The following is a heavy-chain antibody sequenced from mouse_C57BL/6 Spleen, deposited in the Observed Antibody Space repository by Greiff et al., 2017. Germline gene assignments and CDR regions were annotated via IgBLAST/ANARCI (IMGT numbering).Heavy chain of an antibody. Sequence: EVQVVESGEGLVKPGGSLKLSCAASGFTFSSYAMSWVRQTPEKRLEWVAYISSGGDYIYYADTVKGRFTISRDNARNTLYLQMSSLKSEDTAMYYCTIITTGSFAYWGQGTLVTVSA. V-gene: IGHV5-9-1*02. J-gene: IGHJ3*01. CDR1: GFTFSSYA. CDR3: TIITTGSFAY. CDR2: ISSGGDYI. D-gene: IGHD1-1*01.